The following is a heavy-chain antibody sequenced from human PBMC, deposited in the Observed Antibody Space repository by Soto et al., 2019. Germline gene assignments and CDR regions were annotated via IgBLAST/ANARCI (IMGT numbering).Heavy chain of an antibody. CDR1: GFTFSNAW. CDR2: IKSKTDGGTT. V-gene: IGHV3-15*01. Sequence: GGSLRLSCAASGFTFSNAWMSWVRQAPGKGLEWVGRIKSKTDGGTTDYAAPVKGRFTISRDDSKNTLYLQMNSLKTEDTAVYYCTTAATLAARPAFDIWGQGTMVTVSS. CDR3: TTAATLAARPAFDI. J-gene: IGHJ3*02. D-gene: IGHD6-6*01.